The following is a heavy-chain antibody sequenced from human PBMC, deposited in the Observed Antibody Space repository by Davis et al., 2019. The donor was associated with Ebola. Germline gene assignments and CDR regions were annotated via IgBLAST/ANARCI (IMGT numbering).Heavy chain of an antibody. J-gene: IGHJ3*02. CDR3: ARGWLRTGLDI. Sequence: PSETLSLTCAISGDSVSGKYGAWNWLRQSPSRGLEWLGRTYYTSKWYKNYAASVTSRATINADTSKNQFSLQLNSVTHEDTAVYYCARGWLRTGLDIWGQGTMVTVSS. D-gene: IGHD5-24*01. CDR1: GDSVSGKYGA. CDR2: TYYTSKWYK. V-gene: IGHV6-1*01.